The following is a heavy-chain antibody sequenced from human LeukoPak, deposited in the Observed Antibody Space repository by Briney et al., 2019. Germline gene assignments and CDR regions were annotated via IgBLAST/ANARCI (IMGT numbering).Heavy chain of an antibody. V-gene: IGHV4-59*01. Sequence: SETLSLTCTVSGGSLSSYYWSWIRQPPGKGLEWIGYIYFSGSTNYNPSLKSQVTISIDTSKNRFSLKLSSVTAADTAVYYCARGGSSGWVDYWGQGTLVTVSS. CDR2: IYFSGST. CDR3: ARGGSSGWVDY. J-gene: IGHJ4*02. D-gene: IGHD6-19*01. CDR1: GGSLSSYY.